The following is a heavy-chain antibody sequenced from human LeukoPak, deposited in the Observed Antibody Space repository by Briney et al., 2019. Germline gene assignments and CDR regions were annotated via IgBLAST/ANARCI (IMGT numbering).Heavy chain of an antibody. Sequence: GGSLRLSCAASGFSFSFYIMNWVRQAPGKGLEWVSYISSSSNYIYYADSVKGRFTISRDNAKNSLYLQMNSLRAEDTTVYYCARECMDTTMVDAFDIWGQGTMVTVSS. CDR2: ISSSSNYI. D-gene: IGHD5-18*01. J-gene: IGHJ3*02. CDR3: ARECMDTTMVDAFDI. V-gene: IGHV3-21*01. CDR1: GFSFSFYI.